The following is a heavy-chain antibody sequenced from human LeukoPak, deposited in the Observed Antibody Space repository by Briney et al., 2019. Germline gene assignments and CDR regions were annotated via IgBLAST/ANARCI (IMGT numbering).Heavy chain of an antibody. CDR3: ARVIAVAGRGFGYFDY. V-gene: IGHV3-53*01. Sequence: PGGSLRLSCAASGFTVSSNYMSWVRQAPGKGLEWVSVIYSGGSTYYADSVKGRFTISRDNSKNTLYLQMNSLRAEDTAVYYCARVIAVAGRGFGYFDYWGQGTLVTVSS. D-gene: IGHD6-19*01. CDR2: IYSGGST. CDR1: GFTVSSNY. J-gene: IGHJ4*02.